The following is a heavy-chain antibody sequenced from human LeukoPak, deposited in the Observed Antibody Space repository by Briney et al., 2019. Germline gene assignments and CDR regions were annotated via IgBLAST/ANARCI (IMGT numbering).Heavy chain of an antibody. CDR1: GFTFSSYG. J-gene: IGHJ4*02. CDR2: IRYEGSNK. V-gene: IGHV3-30*02. CDR3: AKDASGYEFDY. Sequence: PGGSLRLSCAASGFTFSSYGMHWVRQAPGKGLEWVAFIRYEGSNKYYGDSVKGRFTISRDNSKNTLYLQMNSLRAEDTAVYYRAKDASGYEFDYWGQGTLVTVSS. D-gene: IGHD5-12*01.